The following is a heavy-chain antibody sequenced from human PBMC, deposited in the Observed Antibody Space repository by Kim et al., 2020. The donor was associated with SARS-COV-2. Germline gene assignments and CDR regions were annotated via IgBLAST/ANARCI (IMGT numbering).Heavy chain of an antibody. V-gene: IGHV3-73*01. CDR2: IRSKANTYAT. Sequence: GGSLRLSCAASGLSFSDSAMHWVRQASGKGLEWVGRIRSKANTYATAYGVSVTGRFSISRDDAKNTAYLQMNSLKTEDTAVYYCARGPPNSYSYWDALDVWGQGTSVPVSS. J-gene: IGHJ3*01. D-gene: IGHD5-18*01. CDR3: ARGPPNSYSYWDALDV. CDR1: GLSFSDSA.